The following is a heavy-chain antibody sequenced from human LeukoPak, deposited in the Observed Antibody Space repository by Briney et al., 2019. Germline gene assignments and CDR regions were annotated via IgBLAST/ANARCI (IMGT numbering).Heavy chain of an antibody. CDR3: ARGGRGYSYGSLDY. Sequence: KTGGSLRLSCAASGFTFSSYAMHWVRQAPGKGLEYVSAISSNGGSTYYANSVKGRFTISRDNSKNTLYLQMGSLRAEDMAVYYCARGGRGYSYGSLDYWGQGTLVTVSS. V-gene: IGHV3-64*01. CDR2: ISSNGGST. CDR1: GFTFSSYA. J-gene: IGHJ4*02. D-gene: IGHD5-18*01.